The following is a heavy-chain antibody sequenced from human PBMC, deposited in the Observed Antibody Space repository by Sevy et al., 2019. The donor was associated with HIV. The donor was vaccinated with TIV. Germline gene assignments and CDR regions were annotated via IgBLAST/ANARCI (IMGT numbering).Heavy chain of an antibody. CDR3: ARDLEFYDYGDYGPPFMPDY. CDR2: IWFDGSNT. Sequence: GGSLRLSCAASGFTFSTYGMHWVRQAPGKGLEWVAVIWFDGSNTYYADSVKGRFTISRDIAKNTLHLQMNSLRAEDTAVYYCARDLEFYDYGDYGPPFMPDYWGQGTLVTVSS. V-gene: IGHV3-33*01. J-gene: IGHJ4*02. CDR1: GFTFSTYG. D-gene: IGHD4-17*01.